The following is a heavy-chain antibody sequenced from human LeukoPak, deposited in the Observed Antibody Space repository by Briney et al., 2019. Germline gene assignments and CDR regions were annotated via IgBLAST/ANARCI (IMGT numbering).Heavy chain of an antibody. CDR3: ARVQQQEGYYYYYYMDV. CDR1: GGTFSSYD. V-gene: IGHV1-69*05. J-gene: IGHJ6*03. Sequence: GASVKVSCKASGGTFSSYDISWVRQAPGQGLEWMGGIIPIFGTANYAQKFQGRVTITTDESTSTAYMELSSLRSEDTAVYYCARVQQQEGYYYYYYMDVWGKGTTVTVSS. CDR2: IIPIFGTA. D-gene: IGHD6-13*01.